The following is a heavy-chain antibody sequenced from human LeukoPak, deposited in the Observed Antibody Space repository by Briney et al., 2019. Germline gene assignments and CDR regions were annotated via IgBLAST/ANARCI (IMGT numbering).Heavy chain of an antibody. V-gene: IGHV3-23*01. J-gene: IGHJ4*02. Sequence: GGSLRLSCAASGFTFSSYGMSWVRQAPGKGLEWVSAISGSGGSTYYADSVKGRFTISRDNSKNTLYLQMNSLRAEDTAVYYCARGEPSEDTAMAYFDYWGQGTLVTVSS. D-gene: IGHD5-18*01. CDR2: ISGSGGST. CDR3: ARGEPSEDTAMAYFDY. CDR1: GFTFSSYG.